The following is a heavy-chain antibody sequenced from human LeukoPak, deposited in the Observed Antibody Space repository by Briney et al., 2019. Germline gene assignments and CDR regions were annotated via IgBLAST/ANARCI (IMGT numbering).Heavy chain of an antibody. V-gene: IGHV3-53*01. CDR3: ARGVEPLAASTLAY. D-gene: IGHD1-14*01. CDR2: LYSDGNT. J-gene: IGHJ4*02. Sequence: GGSLRLSCAASGFTVITNDMTWVRQAPGKGLEWVSVLYSDGNTKYADSVQGRFTISRDNSKNTLYLEMNSLSPDGTAVYYCARGVEPLAASTLAYWGQGTLVTVSS. CDR1: GFTVITND.